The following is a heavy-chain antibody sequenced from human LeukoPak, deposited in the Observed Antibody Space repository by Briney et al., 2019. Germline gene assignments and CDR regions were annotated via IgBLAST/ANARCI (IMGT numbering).Heavy chain of an antibody. CDR2: ISVGGDRT. J-gene: IGHJ4*02. V-gene: IGHV3-23*01. CDR3: AKDYDSTNLFDRPLDY. Sequence: GRSLRLSCADSGFTFKIYAMNWVRQAPGKGLEWVSLISVGGDRTHYADSVKGRFIISRDDSKNTLYLQMNSLKVEDTAIYYCAKDYDSTNLFDRPLDYWGQGTLVTVSS. CDR1: GFTFKIYA. D-gene: IGHD3-22*01.